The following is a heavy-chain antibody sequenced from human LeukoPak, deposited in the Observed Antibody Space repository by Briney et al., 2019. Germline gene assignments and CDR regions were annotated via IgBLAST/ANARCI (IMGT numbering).Heavy chain of an antibody. D-gene: IGHD5-24*01. V-gene: IGHV3-21*01. CDR2: ITSTSSHM. Sequence: PGGSLRLSCAASGFTFSNYSMNWVRQAPGKGLEWVSSITSTSSHMFYADSVKGRFTISRDNARNSLYLQMNSLGAEDTAVYYCARDAGGYNSDYWGQGTLVTVSS. J-gene: IGHJ4*02. CDR3: ARDAGGYNSDY. CDR1: GFTFSNYS.